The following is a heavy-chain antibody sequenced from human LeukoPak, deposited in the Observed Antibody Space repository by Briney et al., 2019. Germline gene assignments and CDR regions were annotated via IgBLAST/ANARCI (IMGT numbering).Heavy chain of an antibody. CDR2: ISSRGSYI. Sequence: GGSLRLSCAASGFTFSNYNINWVRQAPGKGLEWVSSISSRGSYIYYADSVKGRFAISADNAMNSLYLQMNSLRAEDTAVYYCAKGRGETNVFDLWGQGTLVTVSS. CDR3: AKGRGETNVFDL. CDR1: GFTFSNYN. D-gene: IGHD3-10*01. J-gene: IGHJ4*02. V-gene: IGHV3-21*01.